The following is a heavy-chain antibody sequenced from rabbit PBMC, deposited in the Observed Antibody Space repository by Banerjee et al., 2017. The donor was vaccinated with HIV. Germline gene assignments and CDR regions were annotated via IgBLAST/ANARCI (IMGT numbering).Heavy chain of an antibody. D-gene: IGHD6-1*01. CDR3: ARDFMDW. Sequence: QSLEESGGDLVQPEGSLTLTCKASGLDFSSTYYMCWVRQAPGKGLEWIACIDTSSSSTWYASWAKGRFTISKTSSTTVSLQMTSLTAADTATYFCARDFMDWWGPGTLVTVS. J-gene: IGHJ6*01. CDR2: IDTSSSST. V-gene: IGHV1S40*01. CDR1: GLDFSSTYY.